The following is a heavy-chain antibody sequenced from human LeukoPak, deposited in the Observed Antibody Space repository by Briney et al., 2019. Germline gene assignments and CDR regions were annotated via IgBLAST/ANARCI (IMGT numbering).Heavy chain of an antibody. CDR3: AKASSNYFYYFEY. CDR2: ISYDGSNK. D-gene: IGHD2/OR15-2a*01. J-gene: IGHJ4*02. Sequence: GGSLRLSCAASGFTFSSYGMHWVRQAPGKGLEWAAVISYDGSNKYYADSVKGRFTLSRDNSKNTLYLQTNTLRDEDTAVYYCAKASSNYFYYFEYWGQGTLVTVSS. CDR1: GFTFSSYG. V-gene: IGHV3-30*18.